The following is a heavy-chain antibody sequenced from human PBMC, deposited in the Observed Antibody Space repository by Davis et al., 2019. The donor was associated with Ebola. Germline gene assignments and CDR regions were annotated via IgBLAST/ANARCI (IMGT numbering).Heavy chain of an antibody. CDR2: ISSSSSYT. V-gene: IGHV3-11*03. D-gene: IGHD4-11*01. CDR3: AKSGLPYAFEI. J-gene: IGHJ3*02. Sequence: PGGSLRLSCAASGFTFSDYYMSWIRQAPGKGLEWVSYISSSSSYTNYADSVKGRFTISRDNAENSLSLQMNSLRAEDTAVYHCAKSGLPYAFEIWGHGTMVTVSS. CDR1: GFTFSDYY.